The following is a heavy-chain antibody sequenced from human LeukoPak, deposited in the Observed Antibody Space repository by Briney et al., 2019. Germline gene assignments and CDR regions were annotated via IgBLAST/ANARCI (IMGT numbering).Heavy chain of an antibody. Sequence: SVTVSFKASGGTFSSYAISWVRQAPGQGLEWMGRIIPILGIANYAQKFQGRVTITADKSTSTAYMELSSLRSEDTAVYYCASYYYDSSGYYFDYWGQGTLVTVSS. CDR2: IIPILGIA. J-gene: IGHJ4*02. D-gene: IGHD3-22*01. CDR3: ASYYYDSSGYYFDY. V-gene: IGHV1-69*04. CDR1: GGTFSSYA.